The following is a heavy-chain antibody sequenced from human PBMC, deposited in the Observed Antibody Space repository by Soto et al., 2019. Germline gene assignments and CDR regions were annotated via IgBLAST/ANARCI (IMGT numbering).Heavy chain of an antibody. V-gene: IGHV3-33*01. J-gene: IGHJ4*02. Sequence: PGGSLRLSCAASGFTFSSYGMHWVRQAPGKGLEWVAVIWYDGSNKYYADSVKGRFTISRDNSKNTLYLQMNSLRAEDTAVYYCASLQTSYGGLYYSDYWGQGTLVTVSS. CDR1: GFTFSSYG. D-gene: IGHD4-17*01. CDR2: IWYDGSNK. CDR3: ASLQTSYGGLYYSDY.